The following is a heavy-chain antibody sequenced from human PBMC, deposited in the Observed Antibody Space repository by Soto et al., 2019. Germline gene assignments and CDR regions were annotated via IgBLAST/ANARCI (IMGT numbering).Heavy chain of an antibody. Sequence: ASVKVSCKASGYTFTSYAMHWVRQAPGQRLEWMGWINAGNGNTKYSQKFQGRVTITRDTSASTAYMELSSLRSEDTAVYYRARDVEPYCSGGSCYSPFDYWGQGTLVTVSS. CDR1: GYTFTSYA. CDR3: ARDVEPYCSGGSCYSPFDY. CDR2: INAGNGNT. J-gene: IGHJ4*02. V-gene: IGHV1-3*01. D-gene: IGHD2-15*01.